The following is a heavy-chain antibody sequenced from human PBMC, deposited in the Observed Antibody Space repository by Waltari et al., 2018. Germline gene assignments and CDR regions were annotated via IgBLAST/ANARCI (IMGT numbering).Heavy chain of an antibody. CDR3: ARVGYCSSTSCYHYYYYYGMDV. CDR2: IIPIFGKA. V-gene: IGHV1-69*01. J-gene: IGHJ6*02. D-gene: IGHD2-2*01. CDR1: GGTFSSYA. Sequence: QVQLVQSGAEVKKPGSSVKVSCKASGGTFSSYAISWVRQAPGQGLEWRGGIIPIFGKANYEQKGQGGVTITADESTSTAYMELRSLRSEDTAVYYCARVGYCSSTSCYHYYYYYGMDVWGQGTTVTVSS.